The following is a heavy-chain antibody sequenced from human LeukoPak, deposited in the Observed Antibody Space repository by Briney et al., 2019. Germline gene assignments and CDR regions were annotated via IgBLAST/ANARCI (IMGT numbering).Heavy chain of an antibody. V-gene: IGHV3-23*01. CDR1: GFTFSKYA. J-gene: IGHJ4*02. D-gene: IGHD2-8*01. CDR2: IHNSGDIT. Sequence: GSLRLSCAASGFTFSKYAMTWVRRAPGKGLEWVAGIHNSGDITYYADAVRGRFTISRDNSKNTLYLQMNGLRAEDTAVYYCATMNGLRMAEALNWGQGTPVTVSS. CDR3: ATMNGLRMAEALN.